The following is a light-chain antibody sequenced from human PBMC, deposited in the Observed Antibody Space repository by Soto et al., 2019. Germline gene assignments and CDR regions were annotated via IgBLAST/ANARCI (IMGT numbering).Light chain of an antibody. CDR1: QTIDTY. V-gene: IGKV1-39*01. J-gene: IGKJ3*01. CDR2: AAC. Sequence: IQMTQSPSSLSASVGDRVTVTCRASQTIDTYLSWYQQKPGKAPKLLIDAACTLQSGVPSSFSGSGSGIDFTLTISSLQPEDSETYYCQQSYSTLFTFGPGTKVDIK. CDR3: QQSYSTLFT.